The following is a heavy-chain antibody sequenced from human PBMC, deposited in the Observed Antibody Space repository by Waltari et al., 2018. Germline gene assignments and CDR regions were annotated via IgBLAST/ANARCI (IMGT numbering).Heavy chain of an antibody. V-gene: IGHV3-7*01. Sequence: EVQVVESGGGLVQPGGSLSVSCAASGFTFSRSWMPWVLQARGKGLEWVANIKTDGSETYYVDSVKGRFTISRDNTKNSLYLQMSSLRAEDTAVYYCAIGGVETSWYWRYWGQGTLVTVSS. CDR1: GFTFSRSW. CDR2: IKTDGSET. CDR3: AIGGVETSWYWRY. D-gene: IGHD6-13*01. J-gene: IGHJ4*02.